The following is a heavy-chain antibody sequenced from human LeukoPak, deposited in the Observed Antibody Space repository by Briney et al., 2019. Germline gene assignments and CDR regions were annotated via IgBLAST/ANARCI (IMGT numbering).Heavy chain of an antibody. D-gene: IGHD3-16*01. CDR2: INHSGST. J-gene: IGHJ4*02. CDR1: GGSFSGYY. Sequence: SETLPLTCAVYGGSFSGYYWSWIRQPPGKGLEWIGEINHSGSTNYNPSLKSRVTISVDTSKNQFSLKLSSVTAADTAVYYCARGQKFRLSGLDYWGQGTLVTVSS. V-gene: IGHV4-34*01. CDR3: ARGQKFRLSGLDY.